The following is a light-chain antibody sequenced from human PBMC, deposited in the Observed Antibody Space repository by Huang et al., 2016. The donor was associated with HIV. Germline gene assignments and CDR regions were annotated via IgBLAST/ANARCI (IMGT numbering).Light chain of an antibody. Sequence: EIVLTQSPATLSLSLGETATLSCGASQIVSSYLAWYQQKPGLAPRLRLYGASTRATGSQDRFSGSGSGTDFTLTISRLEPEDFAVYYCQQYGNSPLTFGGGTKVEIK. V-gene: IGKV3D-20*01. CDR3: QQYGNSPLT. J-gene: IGKJ4*01. CDR2: GAS. CDR1: QIVSSY.